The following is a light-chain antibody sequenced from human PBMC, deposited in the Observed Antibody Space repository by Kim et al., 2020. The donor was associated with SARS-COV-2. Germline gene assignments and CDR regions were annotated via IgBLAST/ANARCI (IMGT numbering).Light chain of an antibody. J-gene: IGKJ5*01. CDR3: QQRSNWPRSIT. CDR2: EAS. Sequence: PGERATLTCRASQSVSSYLAWYQQKPRQAPRLLIYEASNRATGIPARFSGSGSGTEFTLTISSLEPEDFAVYYCQQRSNWPRSITFGQGTRLEIK. V-gene: IGKV3-11*01. CDR1: QSVSSY.